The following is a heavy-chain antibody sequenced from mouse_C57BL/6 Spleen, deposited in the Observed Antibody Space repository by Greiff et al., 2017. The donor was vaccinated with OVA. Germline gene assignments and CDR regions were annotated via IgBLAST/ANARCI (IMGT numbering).Heavy chain of an antibody. J-gene: IGHJ2*01. CDR1: GYSITSGYY. CDR3: ASDSSGY. CDR2: ISYDGSN. V-gene: IGHV3-6*01. D-gene: IGHD3-2*02. Sequence: EVKLMESGPGLVKPSQSLSLTCSVTGYSITSGYYWNWIRQFPGNKLEWMGYISYDGSNNYNPSLKNRISITRDTSKNQFFLKLNSVTTEDTATYYCASDSSGYWGQGTTLTVSS.